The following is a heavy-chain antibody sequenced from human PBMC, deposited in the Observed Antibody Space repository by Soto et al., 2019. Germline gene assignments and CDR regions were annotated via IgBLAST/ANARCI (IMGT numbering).Heavy chain of an antibody. CDR2: IRYDGVGA. Sequence: EVQLVESGGGLVQPGGSLRLSCAASGFTFSAYWMHWVRQAPGKGLEWVSRIRYDGVGANYADSVQGRFSISRDNVKQMLYLEMNSLRHDDTAVYYCTRVGATWMDVWGQGTKVTVS. D-gene: IGHD1-26*01. CDR1: GFTFSAYW. CDR3: TRVGATWMDV. V-gene: IGHV3-74*01. J-gene: IGHJ6*02.